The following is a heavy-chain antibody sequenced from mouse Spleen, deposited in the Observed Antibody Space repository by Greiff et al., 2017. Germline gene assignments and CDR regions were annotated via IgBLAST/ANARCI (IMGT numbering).Heavy chain of an antibody. V-gene: IGHV1S56*01. CDR1: GYTFTSYY. CDR3: AIWDDLFAY. D-gene: IGHD4-1*01. J-gene: IGHJ3*01. CDR2: IYPGNVNT. Sequence: QVQLQQSGPELVKPGASVRISCKASGYTFTSYYIHWVKQRPGQGLEWIGWIYPGNVNTKYNEKFKGKATLTADKSSSTAYMQLSSLTSEDSAVYYCAIWDDLFAYWGQGTLVTVSA.